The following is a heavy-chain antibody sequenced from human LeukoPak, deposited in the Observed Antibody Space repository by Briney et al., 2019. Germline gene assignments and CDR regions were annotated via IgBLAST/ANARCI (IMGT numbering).Heavy chain of an antibody. CDR2: IWNDGSNK. J-gene: IGHJ4*02. CDR3: ARAPYDSSSYHYSDY. V-gene: IGHV3-33*08. D-gene: IGHD3-22*01. CDR1: GFTFSSYA. Sequence: GGSLRLSCAASGFTFSSYAMSWVRQAPGKGLEWVAVIWNDGSNKYYADSVKGRFTISRDNSRNTLYLQMNSLRAEDTAVYYCARAPYDSSSYHYSDYWGQGTLVTVSS.